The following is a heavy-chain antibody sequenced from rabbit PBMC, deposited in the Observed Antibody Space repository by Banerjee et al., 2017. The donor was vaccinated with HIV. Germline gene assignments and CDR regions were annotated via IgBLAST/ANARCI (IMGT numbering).Heavy chain of an antibody. D-gene: IGHD5-1*01. J-gene: IGHJ4*01. V-gene: IGHV1S40*01. CDR1: GFSFSSNSY. CDR3: ARDRPSYANYGSAFNL. Sequence: QSLEESGGDLVKPGASLTLTCTASGFSFSSNSYMCWVRQAPGKGLEWIACIHGGSSGGTYYASWAKGRFTISKTSSTTMTLQMTSLTAADTATYFCARDRPSYANYGSAFNLWGPGTLVTVS. CDR2: IHGGSSGGT.